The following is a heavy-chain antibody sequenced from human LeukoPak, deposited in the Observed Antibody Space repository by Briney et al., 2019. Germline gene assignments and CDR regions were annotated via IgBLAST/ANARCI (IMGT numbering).Heavy chain of an antibody. Sequence: SETLSLTCTVSGGSISSSSYYWGWIRQPPGKGLEWIVSIYYSGSTYYNPPLKSRVTISVDTSKNQFSLKLSSVTAADTAVYYCAISTDSSSWSYYFDYWGQGTLVTVSS. D-gene: IGHD6-13*01. CDR3: AISTDSSSWSYYFDY. V-gene: IGHV4-39*01. J-gene: IGHJ4*02. CDR1: GGSISSSSYY. CDR2: IYYSGST.